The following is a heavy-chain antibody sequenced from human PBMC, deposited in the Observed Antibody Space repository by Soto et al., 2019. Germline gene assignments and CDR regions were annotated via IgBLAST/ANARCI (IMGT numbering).Heavy chain of an antibody. J-gene: IGHJ4*02. CDR3: ATMQSEGSVGVRPVHPYFDP. D-gene: IGHD2-2*01. CDR1: GFTVSGNY. Sequence: EVQLVETGGGLIQPGGSLRLSCAASGFTVSGNYMSWVRQAPGKGLEWVSAIYGGGPTYYADSVKGRFTISRDNSKNTLYLQMNSLRAEDTAFYYCATMQSEGSVGVRPVHPYFDPWGQGGLVTVSS. V-gene: IGHV3-53*02. CDR2: IYGGGPT.